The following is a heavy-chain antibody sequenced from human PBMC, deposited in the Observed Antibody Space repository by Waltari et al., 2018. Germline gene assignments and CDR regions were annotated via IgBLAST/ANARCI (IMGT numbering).Heavy chain of an antibody. Sequence: QVQLVQSGAEVKKPGSSLKVSCMGSGASFSRYTLSWVRQAPGQGLEWMGGIIPMLGAANYAQKFQGRVTITADESTTTGYMELSSLRSDDTAVYYCVTVRAARPYWGQGTLVSVSS. V-gene: IGHV1-69*01. J-gene: IGHJ4*02. CDR3: VTVRAARPY. CDR1: GASFSRYT. CDR2: IIPMLGAA. D-gene: IGHD6-6*01.